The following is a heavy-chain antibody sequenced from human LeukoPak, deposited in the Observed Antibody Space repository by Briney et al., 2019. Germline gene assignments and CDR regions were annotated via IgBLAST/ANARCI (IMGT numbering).Heavy chain of an antibody. CDR1: GYTFTSYG. Sequence: ASVKVSCKASGYTFTSYGIGWVRQAPGQGLEWMGWISAYNGNTNYAQKLRGRVTMTTDTSTSTAYMELRSLRSDDTAVYYCARGYYDSSGYYYPTDYWGQGTLVTVSS. V-gene: IGHV1-18*01. CDR2: ISAYNGNT. J-gene: IGHJ4*02. CDR3: ARGYYDSSGYYYPTDY. D-gene: IGHD3-22*01.